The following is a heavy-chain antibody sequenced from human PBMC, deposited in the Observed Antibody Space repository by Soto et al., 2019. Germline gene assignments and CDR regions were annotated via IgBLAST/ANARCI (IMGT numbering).Heavy chain of an antibody. J-gene: IGHJ4*02. D-gene: IGHD3-10*01. Sequence: GGSLRLSCAASGFTFSSYAMGWVRQAPGKGLEWVSAISSSGGSTYYADSVKGRFTISRDNSKNTLYLQMNSLRAEDTAVYYCASSGLWFGELSYFDYWGQGTLVTVSS. CDR2: ISSSGGST. V-gene: IGHV3-23*01. CDR1: GFTFSSYA. CDR3: ASSGLWFGELSYFDY.